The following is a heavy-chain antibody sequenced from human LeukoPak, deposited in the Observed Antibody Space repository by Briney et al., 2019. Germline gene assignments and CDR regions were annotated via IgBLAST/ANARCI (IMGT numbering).Heavy chain of an antibody. D-gene: IGHD3-16*02. CDR1: AFTFSNYA. J-gene: IGHJ4*02. V-gene: IGHV3-23*01. CDR3: AKVPEGSYRYTLSD. Sequence: GGSLRLSCAASAFTFSNYAMSWGRQAPGEGLEWVSAISGGGSSTYYADSVKGRFTISRDHSKNTLYLQMNSLRAEDTAVYYCAKVPEGSYRYTLSDWGQGTLVTVSS. CDR2: ISGGGSST.